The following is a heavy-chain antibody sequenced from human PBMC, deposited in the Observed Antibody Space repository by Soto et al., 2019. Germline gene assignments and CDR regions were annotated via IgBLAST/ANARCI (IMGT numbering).Heavy chain of an antibody. D-gene: IGHD1-1*01. CDR3: AKDFGINWYYFDC. J-gene: IGHJ4*02. CDR2: ISYDGSDK. Sequence: GGSLRLSCAASGFTFRSYGMHWVRQAPGKGLEWITLISYDGSDKYYADSVKGRFTIPRDNSKNMLYLQMNSLGAEDTAVYYCAKDFGINWYYFDCWGQGTLVTVSS. V-gene: IGHV3-30*18. CDR1: GFTFRSYG.